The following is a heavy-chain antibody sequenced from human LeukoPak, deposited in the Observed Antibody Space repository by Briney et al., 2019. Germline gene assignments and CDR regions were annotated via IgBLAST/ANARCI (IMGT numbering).Heavy chain of an antibody. Sequence: PGGSLRLSCAASGFTFSSYSINWVRQAPGKGLEWVSSISSTSSYIYYADSVKSRFTISRDNAKNSLYLQMNSLRAEDTAVYYCARDQVLGFGELQAYYYGMDVWGQGTTVTVSS. CDR2: ISSTSSYI. J-gene: IGHJ6*02. CDR3: ARDQVLGFGELQAYYYGMDV. D-gene: IGHD3-10*01. V-gene: IGHV3-21*01. CDR1: GFTFSSYS.